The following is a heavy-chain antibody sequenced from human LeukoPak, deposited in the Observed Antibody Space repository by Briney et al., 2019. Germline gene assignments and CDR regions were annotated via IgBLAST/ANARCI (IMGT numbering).Heavy chain of an antibody. D-gene: IGHD3-10*01. J-gene: IGHJ6*02. Sequence: GGSLRLSCAASGFTFRRYGMHWVRQAPGKGLEWVVVTSYDGSNKQYVDSVKGRFTISRDNSKNMLYLEMNSLRAEDTGVYYCAKDRGAYYYDSMDVWGQGTTVTVSS. V-gene: IGHV3-30*18. CDR1: GFTFRRYG. CDR2: TSYDGSNK. CDR3: AKDRGAYYYDSMDV.